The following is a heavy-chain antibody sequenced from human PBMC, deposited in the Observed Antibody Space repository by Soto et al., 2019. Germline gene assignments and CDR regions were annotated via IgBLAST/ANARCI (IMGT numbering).Heavy chain of an antibody. V-gene: IGHV1-2*02. CDR3: AREAQGYFDY. CDR2: INPNSGDT. Sequence: ASVKVSCKASGYTFTGYYMHWVRQAPGQGLEWMGWINPNSGDTNYAQKFQGRVTMTRDTSISTAYMELSRLRSDDTTVFYCAREAQGYFDYWGQGTPVTVSS. J-gene: IGHJ4*02. CDR1: GYTFTGYY.